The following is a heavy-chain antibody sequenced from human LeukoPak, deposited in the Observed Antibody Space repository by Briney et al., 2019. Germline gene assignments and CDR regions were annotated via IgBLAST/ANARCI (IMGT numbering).Heavy chain of an antibody. CDR2: IYSGGST. D-gene: IGHD3-22*01. J-gene: IGHJ1*01. CDR1: GASISSRSYY. CDR3: ARQFYDSDGYYFQD. V-gene: IGHV4-39*02. Sequence: SETLSLTCTVSGASISSRSYYWGWIRQPPGRGLEWIANIYSGGSTYQNPSLSSRVTISVDTSKTHFSLKLTSLTAADTAVYYCARQFYDSDGYYFQDWGQGTLVTVSS.